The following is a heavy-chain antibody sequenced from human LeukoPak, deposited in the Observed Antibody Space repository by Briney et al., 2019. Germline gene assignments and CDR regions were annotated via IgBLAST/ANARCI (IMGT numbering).Heavy chain of an antibody. CDR3: ARDRDCSGGSCYSTLFDY. CDR1: GYTFTGYY. D-gene: IGHD2-15*01. Sequence: SCKASGYTFTGYYMHWVRQAPGKGLEWVAVISYDGSNKYYADSVKGRFTISRDNSKNTLYLQMNSLRAEDTAVYYCARDRDCSGGSCYSTLFDYWGQGTLVTVSS. CDR2: ISYDGSNK. V-gene: IGHV3-30-3*01. J-gene: IGHJ4*02.